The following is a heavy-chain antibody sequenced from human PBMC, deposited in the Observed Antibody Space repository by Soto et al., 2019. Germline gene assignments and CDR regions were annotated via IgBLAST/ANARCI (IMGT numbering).Heavy chain of an antibody. V-gene: IGHV3-13*04. CDR2: IRTAGDA. J-gene: IGHJ4*02. CDR1: GFTFSSYD. CDR3: ARGFIRGVLDY. Sequence: EVQLVESGGGLVQPGGSLRLSCAASGFTFSSYDMHWVRQVTGKGLEWVSAIRTAGDAYYPNSVKGRFTISRENAKNSLYLQMNSLGAGETAVYYCARGFIRGVLDYWGQGTLVTVSS. D-gene: IGHD3-10*01.